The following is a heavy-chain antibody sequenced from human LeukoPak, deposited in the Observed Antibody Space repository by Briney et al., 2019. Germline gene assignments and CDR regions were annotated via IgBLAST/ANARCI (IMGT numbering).Heavy chain of an antibody. CDR2: INLDGSET. D-gene: IGHD4-11*01. J-gene: IGHJ4*02. V-gene: IGHV3-7*01. Sequence: GGSLTLSCAASGFTFSNYWMTWVRQGPGEGLGWLANINLDGSETHFVDSVKGRFTISRDNAKNSLSLQMSGLRVEDTAVYYCARCYSDWLRWGQGTQVTVSS. CDR1: GFTFSNYW. CDR3: ARCYSDWLR.